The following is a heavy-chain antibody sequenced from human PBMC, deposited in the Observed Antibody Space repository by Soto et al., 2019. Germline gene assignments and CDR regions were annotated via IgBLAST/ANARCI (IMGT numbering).Heavy chain of an antibody. J-gene: IGHJ5*02. Sequence: SETLSLTCTVSGGSISSGDYYWSWIRQPPGKGLEGIGYIYYSGSTYYNPSLKSRVTISLDTSKNQSSLKLSSVTAADTAVYYCARLYCSGGSCPLGPWGQGTLVTVSS. CDR2: IYYSGST. V-gene: IGHV4-30-4*02. CDR3: ARLYCSGGSCPLGP. CDR1: GGSISSGDYY. D-gene: IGHD2-15*01.